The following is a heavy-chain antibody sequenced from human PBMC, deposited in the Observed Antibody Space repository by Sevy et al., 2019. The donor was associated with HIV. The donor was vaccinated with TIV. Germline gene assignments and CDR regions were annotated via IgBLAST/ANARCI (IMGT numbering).Heavy chain of an antibody. CDR1: GYTFTNYL. V-gene: IGHV1-18*01. Sequence: ASVKVSCKTSGYTFTNYLITWVRQAPGQGLEWMGWVSARNGDTKYSQRIQGRVSMTADTSTSTAYMELRSLTSDDTAVYWCARAPSGSQGPVQYFKHWGQGTLVTVSA. J-gene: IGHJ1*01. CDR2: VSARNGDT. D-gene: IGHD1-26*01. CDR3: ARAPSGSQGPVQYFKH.